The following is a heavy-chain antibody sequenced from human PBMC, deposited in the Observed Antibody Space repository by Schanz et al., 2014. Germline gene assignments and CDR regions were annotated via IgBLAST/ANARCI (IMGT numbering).Heavy chain of an antibody. J-gene: IGHJ3*02. D-gene: IGHD6-19*01. Sequence: EVQLLASGGGLVQPGGSLRLTCLTSGFTFTDHAMSWVRQAPGKGLEWVSTISGLGEATFYSDSVKGRFTVSRDNSKNTLYLHMNSLRVEDTAVYYCAKCIGWYGRCAFDIWGQGTMVTVSS. CDR2: ISGLGEAT. CDR3: AKCIGWYGRCAFDI. V-gene: IGHV3-23*01. CDR1: GFTFTDHA.